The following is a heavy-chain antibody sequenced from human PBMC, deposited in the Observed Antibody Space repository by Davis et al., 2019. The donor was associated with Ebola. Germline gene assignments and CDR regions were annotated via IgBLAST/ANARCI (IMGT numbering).Heavy chain of an antibody. CDR2: IYPGDSDT. V-gene: IGHV5-51*01. Sequence: GESLKISCKGSGYSFTSYWIVWVRQMPGKGLEWMGNIYPGDSDTRYSPSFQGQVTLSADKYSTTAYLQWRSLKASDTAMYYCARQEGGSGRLTSFDYWGQGTLITVSS. CDR3: ARQEGGSGRLTSFDY. D-gene: IGHD1-26*01. J-gene: IGHJ4*02. CDR1: GYSFTSYW.